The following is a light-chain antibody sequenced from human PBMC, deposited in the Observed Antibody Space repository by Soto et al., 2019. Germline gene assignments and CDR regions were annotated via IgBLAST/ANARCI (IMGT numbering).Light chain of an antibody. J-gene: IGKJ1*01. CDR1: QNIYSN. CDR2: RAS. V-gene: IGKV3-15*01. Sequence: IVMTQSPATLSVSPGERATLSCRASQNIYSNVAWYQQRPGQAPRLLIYRASTRAPGIPARFSGSGSGTDFTLTISSLQAEDVAVYYCQQYYSTPLTFGQGTKVDIK. CDR3: QQYYSTPLT.